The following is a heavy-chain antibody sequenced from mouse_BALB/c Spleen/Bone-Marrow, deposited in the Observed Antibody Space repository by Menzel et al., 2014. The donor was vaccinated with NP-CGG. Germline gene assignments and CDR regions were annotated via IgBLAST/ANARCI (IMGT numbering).Heavy chain of an antibody. CDR3: ARDIGGLPFDS. J-gene: IGHJ2*01. D-gene: IGHD6-2*01. CDR2: IRNKPNGYTT. V-gene: IGHV7-3*02. CDR1: GFTFSDYY. Sequence: DVMLVESGGGLVQPGGSLRLSCATSGFTFSDYYMNWVRQPPGKALEWLGFIRNKPNGYTTEYSAPVKGRFTISRDNSQRILYPQMNPLRTEDSAPYYSARDIGGLPFDSWGQGTPLTVSS.